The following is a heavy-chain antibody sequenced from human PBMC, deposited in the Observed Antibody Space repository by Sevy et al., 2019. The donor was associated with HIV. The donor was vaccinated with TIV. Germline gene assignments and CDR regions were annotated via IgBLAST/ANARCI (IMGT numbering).Heavy chain of an antibody. V-gene: IGHV3-48*02. Sequence: GGSLRLSCAASGFTFSSYSMNWVRLAPGKGLEWVSYIRSSSTTIYYADSVKGRFTISRDNAKNSLYLQMNSLRDEDTAVYYCARGYTGYDVGPLDYWGQGTLVTVSS. CDR2: IRSSSTTI. D-gene: IGHD5-12*01. CDR3: ARGYTGYDVGPLDY. CDR1: GFTFSSYS. J-gene: IGHJ4*02.